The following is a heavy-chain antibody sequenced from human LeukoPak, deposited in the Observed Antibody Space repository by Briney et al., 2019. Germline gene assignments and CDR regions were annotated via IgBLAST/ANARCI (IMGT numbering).Heavy chain of an antibody. CDR3: AREGSSGWYLRWFDP. CDR1: GFTFSSYE. V-gene: IGHV3-48*03. CDR2: ISSSGSTI. D-gene: IGHD6-19*01. J-gene: IGHJ5*02. Sequence: GGSLRLSCAASGFTFSSYEMNWVRQAPGKGLEWVSYISSSGSTIYYADSVKGRFTISRDNAKNSLYLQMNSLRAEDTADYYCAREGSSGWYLRWFDPWGQGTLVTVSS.